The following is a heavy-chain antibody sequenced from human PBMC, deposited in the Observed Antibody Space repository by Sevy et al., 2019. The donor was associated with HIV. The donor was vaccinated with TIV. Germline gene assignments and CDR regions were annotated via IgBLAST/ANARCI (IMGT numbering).Heavy chain of an antibody. CDR2: INSAGT. J-gene: IGHJ5*02. CDR3: ATSANLDTSWFDP. CDR1: GSTFSDDY. V-gene: IGHV1-2*02. D-gene: IGHD5-18*01. Sequence: ASVKVSCKASGSTFSDDYIHWVPRAPGAGLEWLGWINSAGTNFAEIFQGRVTMTRDASSSTAYMELSSLRSDDTATYYCATSANLDTSWFDPWGQGTLVTVSS.